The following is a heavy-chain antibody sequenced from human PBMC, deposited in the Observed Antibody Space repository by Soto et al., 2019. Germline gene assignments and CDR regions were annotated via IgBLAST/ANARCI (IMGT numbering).Heavy chain of an antibody. CDR3: AKIALRGDSSGYFDY. J-gene: IGHJ4*02. Sequence: LACAASGFTISSQGIHCVSQAPGKGLDWVAVIWDGGSITYYGDSLKGRFTISRDNSKNMLYLQMNSLRAEDTAVYYCAKIALRGDSSGYFDYWGQGT. D-gene: IGHD3-22*01. CDR2: IWDGGSIT. CDR1: GFTISSQG. V-gene: IGHV3-33*06.